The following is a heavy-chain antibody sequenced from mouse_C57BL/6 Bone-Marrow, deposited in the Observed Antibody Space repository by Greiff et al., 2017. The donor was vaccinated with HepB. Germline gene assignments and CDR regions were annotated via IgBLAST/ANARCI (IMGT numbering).Heavy chain of an antibody. V-gene: IGHV5-9*01. Sequence: EVKLVESGGGLVKPGGSLKLSCAASGFTFSSYTMSWVRQTPEKRLEWVATISGGGGNTYYPDSVKGRFTISRDNAKNTLYLQMSSLRSEDTALYYCARFITTVERDYFDYWGQGTTLTVSS. J-gene: IGHJ2*01. CDR2: ISGGGGNT. CDR1: GFTFSSYT. CDR3: ARFITTVERDYFDY. D-gene: IGHD1-1*01.